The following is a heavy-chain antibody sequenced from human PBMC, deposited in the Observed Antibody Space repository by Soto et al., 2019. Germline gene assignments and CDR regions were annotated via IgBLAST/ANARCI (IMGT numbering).Heavy chain of an antibody. J-gene: IGHJ6*02. D-gene: IGHD1-26*01. CDR1: GGTFSSYP. CDR3: ARVGHITNYGMAV. V-gene: IGHV1-69*01. Sequence: QVQLVQSGAEVKKPGSSVKVSCEASGGTFSSYPINWVRQAPGQGLEWMGGIIPFFGTSNYAQKFQGRVTITADEATSTAYIELRSLRSEDTAVYYCARVGHITNYGMAVWGQGTTVTVSS. CDR2: IIPFFGTS.